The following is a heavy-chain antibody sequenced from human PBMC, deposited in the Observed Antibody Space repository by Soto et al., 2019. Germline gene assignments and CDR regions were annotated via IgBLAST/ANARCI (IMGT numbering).Heavy chain of an antibody. D-gene: IGHD1-26*01. J-gene: IGHJ6*02. CDR1: GFTFGDYA. V-gene: IGHV3-9*01. CDR2: INWSSGTI. Sequence: GGSLRLSCAASGFTFGDYAMHWVRQGPGKGLEWVSGINWSSGTIHYAGSVKGRFTISRDNAKNSLFLQMNSLRAEDTALYYCAKDIRLGGEPGLYYDMDVWGQGTTVTVSS. CDR3: AKDIRLGGEPGLYYDMDV.